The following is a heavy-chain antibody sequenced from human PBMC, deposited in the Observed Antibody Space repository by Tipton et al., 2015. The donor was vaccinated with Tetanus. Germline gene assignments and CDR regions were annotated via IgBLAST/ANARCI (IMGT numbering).Heavy chain of an antibody. J-gene: IGHJ4*02. CDR3: AKARRTAMVTLPDY. D-gene: IGHD5-18*01. CDR2: ISWNSGSI. CDR1: GFTFDDYA. Sequence: SLRLSCAASGFTFDDYAMHWVRQAPGKGLEWVSGISWNSGSIGYADSVKGRFTISRDNAKNSLYLQMNSLRAEDTALYYCAKARRTAMVTLPDYWGQGTLVTVSS. V-gene: IGHV3-9*01.